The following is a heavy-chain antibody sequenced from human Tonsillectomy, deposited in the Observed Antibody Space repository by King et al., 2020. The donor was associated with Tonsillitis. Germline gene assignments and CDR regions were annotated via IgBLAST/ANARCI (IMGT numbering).Heavy chain of an antibody. CDR2: IKQDGSEK. V-gene: IGHV3-7*01. D-gene: IGHD3-9*01. J-gene: IGHJ6*02. Sequence: QLVQSGGGLVQPGGSLRLSCAASGFTFSSYWMSWVRQAPGKGLEWVANIKQDGSEKYYVDSVKGRFTISRDNAKNSLYLQMNSLRAEATAVYYCAREASVRFYDILITNGMDVWGQGTTVTVSS. CDR3: AREASVRFYDILITNGMDV. CDR1: GFTFSSYW.